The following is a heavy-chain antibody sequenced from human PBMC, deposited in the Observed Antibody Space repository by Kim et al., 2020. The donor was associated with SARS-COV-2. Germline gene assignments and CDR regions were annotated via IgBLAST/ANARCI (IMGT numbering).Heavy chain of an antibody. Sequence: GSTTTNPSLGSRVPISVDTSKNQFSLRLSSVTAADTAVYYCARGYKATVGYWGQGTLVTVSS. D-gene: IGHD4-17*01. CDR2: GST. CDR3: ARGYKATVGY. V-gene: IGHV4-34*01. J-gene: IGHJ4*02.